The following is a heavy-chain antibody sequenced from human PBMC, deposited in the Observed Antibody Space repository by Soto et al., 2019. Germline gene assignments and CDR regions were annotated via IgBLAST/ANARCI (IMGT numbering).Heavy chain of an antibody. J-gene: IGHJ4*02. CDR2: ISHSETT. D-gene: IGHD2-8*01. CDR3: AGFGVGDRDDK. Sequence: KTSETLSLTCSVSGSYITSGDYHWTWIRQAPGKGLEWIGYISHSETTYYSPALKNRIIISSDFSMNQFSLRLNSVTAADTAVYFCAGFGVGDRDDKWGQGTLVTAPQ. CDR1: GSYITSGDYH. V-gene: IGHV4-30-4*01.